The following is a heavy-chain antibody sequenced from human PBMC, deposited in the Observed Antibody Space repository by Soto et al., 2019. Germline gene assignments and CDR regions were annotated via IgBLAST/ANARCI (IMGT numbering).Heavy chain of an antibody. V-gene: IGHV4-4*07. Sequence: SETLSLTCTVSGASISGFYWSWIRKAAGKGLEWIGRIYATGTTDYNPSRKSRVMMSVDTSKKQVSLKLRSVTAADTAVYYCVRDGTKALRDWFDPWGQGISVTVSS. J-gene: IGHJ5*02. D-gene: IGHD1-1*01. CDR2: IYATGTT. CDR3: VRDGTKALRDWFDP. CDR1: GASISGFY.